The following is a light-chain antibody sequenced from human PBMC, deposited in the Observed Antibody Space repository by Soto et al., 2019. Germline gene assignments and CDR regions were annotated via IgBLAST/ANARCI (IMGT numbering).Light chain of an antibody. CDR1: SSNIGSNT. J-gene: IGLJ2*01. Sequence: QSVLTQPPSASGTPGQRVTISCSGSSSNIGSNTVNWYQQLPGTAPKLLIYSNNQRPSGVPDRFSGSTSGTSASLAISGLQSEDEADYYCAAWDYSLNGRVVFGGGTKVTVL. V-gene: IGLV1-44*01. CDR2: SNN. CDR3: AAWDYSLNGRVV.